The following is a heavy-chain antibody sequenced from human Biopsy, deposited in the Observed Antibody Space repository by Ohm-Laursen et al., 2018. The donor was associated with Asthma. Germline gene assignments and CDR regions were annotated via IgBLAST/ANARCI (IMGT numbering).Heavy chain of an antibody. CDR1: GFSFRNFA. J-gene: IGHJ4*02. CDR3: ARGDSSNWSHYYFDY. CDR2: ISKDESTQ. V-gene: IGHV3-30*01. D-gene: IGHD3-22*01. Sequence: SLRLSCTATGFSFRNFAIHWVRQAPGKGLEWVGVISKDESTQDYADSVKGRFTISRDNSKNTLYLQMHSLRAEDTAVYYCARGDSSNWSHYYFDYWGQGTLVTVSS.